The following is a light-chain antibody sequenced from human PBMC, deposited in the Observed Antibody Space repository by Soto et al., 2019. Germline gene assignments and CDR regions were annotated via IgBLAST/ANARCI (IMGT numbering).Light chain of an antibody. J-gene: IGKJ1*01. CDR2: WAS. Sequence: DPVMTQSPERLAGYLRVRATTNCQSIQTVVASSTNKSYLTWYQQKPGQPPKLLIYWASTRELGVPDRFSGSGSGTDFTLTISSLQAEDVAVYYCQHYSSSPRTVGQGTKVDIK. V-gene: IGKV4-1*01. CDR3: QHYSSSPRT. CDR1: QTVVASSTNKSY.